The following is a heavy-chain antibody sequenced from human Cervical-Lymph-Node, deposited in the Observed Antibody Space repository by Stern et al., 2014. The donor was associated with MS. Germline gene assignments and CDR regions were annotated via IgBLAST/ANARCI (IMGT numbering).Heavy chain of an antibody. V-gene: IGHV1-2*06. CDR1: GYTFNGNY. D-gene: IGHD3-10*01. J-gene: IGHJ6*02. CDR2: INPNSGGP. CDR3: ARDAGHYDSGNSRGETENYHYYGMDV. Sequence: QVQLGQSGAEVKKPGASVKVSCKASGYTFNGNYIHWVRQAPGRGLEWMGRINPNSGGPKYAQKFQGRVTMTRDSSISTVYMEVSSLTSEDTAVFYCARDAGHYDSGNSRGETENYHYYGMDVWGQGTTVTVSS.